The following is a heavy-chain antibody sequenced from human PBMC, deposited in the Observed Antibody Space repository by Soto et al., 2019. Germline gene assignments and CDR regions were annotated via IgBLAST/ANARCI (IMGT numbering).Heavy chain of an antibody. D-gene: IGHD3-10*02. J-gene: IGHJ6*02. V-gene: IGHV4-4*01. Sequence: QVQLQESGPGLVKPSGTLSLTCAVSGGSISSSNWWSWVRQPPGKGLEWIGEIYHSGSTNYNPSLKRRVTLSXDXTKSQFSLKLSSVTAADTAVYCCASVRGGYYYAMDVWGQGTTVTVSS. CDR3: ASVRGGYYYAMDV. CDR1: GGSISSSNW. CDR2: IYHSGST.